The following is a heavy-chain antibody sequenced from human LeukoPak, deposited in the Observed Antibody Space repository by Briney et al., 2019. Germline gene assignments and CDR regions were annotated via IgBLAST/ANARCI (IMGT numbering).Heavy chain of an antibody. CDR2: INLNSGGT. CDR3: ARMSTSWYADY. Sequence: ASVKLSCNASGYTFTAYYMHWVRHPPAQGLEWMGWINLNSGGTNYAQNFQGRVTMTRDTSISTAYMELSSLRSDDAAVYYCARMSTSWYADYWGQGTLVTVSS. V-gene: IGHV1-2*02. CDR1: GYTFTAYY. J-gene: IGHJ4*02. D-gene: IGHD6-13*01.